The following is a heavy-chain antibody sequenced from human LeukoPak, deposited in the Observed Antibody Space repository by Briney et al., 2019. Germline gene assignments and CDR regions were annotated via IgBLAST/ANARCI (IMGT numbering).Heavy chain of an antibody. CDR1: GGTFSSYA. Sequence: ASVKVSCKASGGTFSSYAISWVRQAPGQGLECMGGIIPIFGTANYAQKFQGRVTITADESTSTAYMELSSLRSEDTAVYYCASGDYDYYYGMDVWGQGTTVTVFS. D-gene: IGHD4-17*01. CDR2: IIPIFGTA. J-gene: IGHJ6*02. CDR3: ASGDYDYYYGMDV. V-gene: IGHV1-69*13.